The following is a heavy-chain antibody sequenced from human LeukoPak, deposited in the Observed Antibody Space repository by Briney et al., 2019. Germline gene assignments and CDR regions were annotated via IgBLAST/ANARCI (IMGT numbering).Heavy chain of an antibody. CDR2: IYYSGST. Sequence: KPSETLSLTCTVSGGSISSYYWSWIRQPPGKGLEWIGYIYYSGSTNYNPSLKSRVTISVDTSKNQFSLKLSSVTAADTAVYYCARISRLETYYYYGMDVWGQGTTVTVSS. V-gene: IGHV4-59*01. J-gene: IGHJ6*02. D-gene: IGHD1-1*01. CDR3: ARISRLETYYYYGMDV. CDR1: GGSISSYY.